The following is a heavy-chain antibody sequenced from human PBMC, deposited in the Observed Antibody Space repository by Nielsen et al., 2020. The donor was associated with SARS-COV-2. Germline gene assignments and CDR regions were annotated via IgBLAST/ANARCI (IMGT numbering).Heavy chain of an antibody. Sequence: SETLSLTCTVSGGSLSRYYWTWIRQSPGNGLEWIGYVHHTGDTNYSPSLKSRVTMSVDRSKNQFSLKLNSVTAADTAVYFCARGVAARCFDVWGQGTTVTVSS. V-gene: IGHV4-59*01. CDR2: VHHTGDT. CDR3: ARGVAARCFDV. D-gene: IGHD6-6*01. CDR1: GGSLSRYY. J-gene: IGHJ6*02.